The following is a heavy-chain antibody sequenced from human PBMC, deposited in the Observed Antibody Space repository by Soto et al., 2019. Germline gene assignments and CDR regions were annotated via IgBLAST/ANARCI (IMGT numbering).Heavy chain of an antibody. J-gene: IGHJ4*02. Sequence: GGSLRLSCAASGFTFSSYWMSWVRQAPGKGLEWVSNISHDGSEKYYADSVKGRFTISRDNSKNTLYLQMNSLRAEDTAVYYCAKNGVWNGLEYYWGQGTLVTVSS. D-gene: IGHD1-1*01. CDR3: AKNGVWNGLEYY. CDR2: ISHDGSEK. CDR1: GFTFSSYW. V-gene: IGHV3-7*03.